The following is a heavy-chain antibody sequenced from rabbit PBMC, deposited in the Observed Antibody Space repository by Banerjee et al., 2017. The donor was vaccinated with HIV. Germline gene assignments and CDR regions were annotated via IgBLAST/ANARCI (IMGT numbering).Heavy chain of an antibody. Sequence: QEQLEESGGDLVKPGASLTLTCTASGFSFSSSYWICWVRQAPGKGLEWIACIYAGSSANTYYASWAKGRFTISKTSSTTVTLQMTSLTAADTATYFCAREDVAGYKFFNLWGPGTLVTVS. D-gene: IGHD4-1*01. CDR3: AREDVAGYKFFNL. CDR1: GFSFSSSYW. V-gene: IGHV1S45*01. J-gene: IGHJ4*01. CDR2: IYAGSSANT.